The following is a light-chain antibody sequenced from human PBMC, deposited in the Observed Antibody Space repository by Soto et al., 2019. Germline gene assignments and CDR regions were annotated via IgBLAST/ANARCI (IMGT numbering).Light chain of an antibody. J-gene: IGKJ1*01. CDR3: QQYGSSGT. CDR1: QSVSNNY. CDR2: GAS. Sequence: IVSAHSPGTLSLSPGEIATLSFGASQSVSNNYLAWYQQKPGQAPRLLIYGASNRATGIPDRFSGSGSGTDFTLTISRLEPEDFAVYYCQQYGSSGTFGQGTKVDIK. V-gene: IGKV3-20*01.